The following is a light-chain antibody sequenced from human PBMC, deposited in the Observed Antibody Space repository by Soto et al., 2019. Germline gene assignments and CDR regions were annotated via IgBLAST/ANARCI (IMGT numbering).Light chain of an antibody. CDR2: GNS. Sequence: QSALAQPPSVSGAPGQKVAISCTGSSSNIGAGYDLHWYQQLPGTAPKLLLYGNSNRPSGVPDRFSGSKSGTSVSLAITGLQAEDEADYYCQSYDSSLSAYVFGTGTKV. J-gene: IGLJ1*01. CDR1: SSNIGAGYD. CDR3: QSYDSSLSAYV. V-gene: IGLV1-40*01.